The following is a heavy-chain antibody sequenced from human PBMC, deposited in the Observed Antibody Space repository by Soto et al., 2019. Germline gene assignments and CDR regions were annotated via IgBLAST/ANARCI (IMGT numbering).Heavy chain of an antibody. Sequence: PGESLKISCEASGYSFTSNWIGWVRQMPGKGLEWMGIINPADSDIKYSPSFQGQVTISADKSISTVYLQWSSLQASDTAMYYCAGYSREEKGWTIRRLDYWGQGTLVTVSS. J-gene: IGHJ4*01. CDR2: INPADSDI. CDR1: GYSFTSNW. D-gene: IGHD3-22*01. V-gene: IGHV5-51*01. CDR3: AGYSREEKGWTIRRLDY.